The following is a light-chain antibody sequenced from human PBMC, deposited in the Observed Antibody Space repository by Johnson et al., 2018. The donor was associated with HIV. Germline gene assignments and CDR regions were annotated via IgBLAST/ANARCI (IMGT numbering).Light chain of an antibody. Sequence: QCVLTQPPSVSAAPGQKVTISCSGSSSNIGNNYVSWYQQLPGTATKLLIYENNKRPSGIPDRFSASKSGTSATLGITGLQTGDEADYYCGTWDSSLSAGVFGPGTKVTVL. J-gene: IGLJ1*01. CDR3: GTWDSSLSAGV. CDR1: SSNIGNNY. V-gene: IGLV1-51*02. CDR2: ENN.